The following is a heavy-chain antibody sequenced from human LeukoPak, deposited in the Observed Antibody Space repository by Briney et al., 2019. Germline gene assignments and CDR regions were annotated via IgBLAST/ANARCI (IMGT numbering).Heavy chain of an antibody. D-gene: IGHD1-1*01. J-gene: IGHJ6*03. CDR2: IFPRSGTA. V-gene: IGHV1-69*01. CDR3: ARDPAERLRGATYYYYMDV. CDR1: GRTFSTHA. Sequence: SVKVSCKASGRTFSTHAISWVRQAPGQALEWMGGIFPRSGTANYAQKFQGRVTINADESTSTAYMELSSLTSGDTAVYYCARDPAERLRGATYYYYMDVWGKGTTVTVSS.